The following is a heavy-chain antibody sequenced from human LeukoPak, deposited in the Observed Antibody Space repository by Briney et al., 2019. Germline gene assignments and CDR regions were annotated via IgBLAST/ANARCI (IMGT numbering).Heavy chain of an antibody. CDR1: GYTFTSYV. J-gene: IGHJ4*02. CDR3: ARDFSSSWYVFGY. D-gene: IGHD6-13*01. CDR2: ISAGNGNT. V-gene: IGHV1-3*01. Sequence: GASVKLSCKASGYTFTSYVIHWVRQAPGQRPERMGWISAGNGNTKYSQKFQGRVTITRDTSASTAYMELSSLRSEDTAVYYCARDFSSSWYVFGYWGQGILVNVSS.